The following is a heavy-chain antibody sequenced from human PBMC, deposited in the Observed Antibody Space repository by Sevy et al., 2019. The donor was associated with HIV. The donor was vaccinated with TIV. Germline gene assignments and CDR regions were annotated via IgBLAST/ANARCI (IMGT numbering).Heavy chain of an antibody. CDR1: GGSISSYY. V-gene: IGHV4-59*01. D-gene: IGHD3-22*01. J-gene: IGHJ3*02. Sequence: SETLSLTCTVSGGSISSYYWSWIRQPPGKGLEWSGYIYYSGSTNYNPSLKSRVTISVDTSKNQFSLKLSSVTAADTAVYYCARGGLAAHYYDSSGPGAFDIWGQGTMVTVSS. CDR3: ARGGLAAHYYDSSGPGAFDI. CDR2: IYYSGST.